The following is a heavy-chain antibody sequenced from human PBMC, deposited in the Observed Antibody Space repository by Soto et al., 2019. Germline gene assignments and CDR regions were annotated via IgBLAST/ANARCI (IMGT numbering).Heavy chain of an antibody. Sequence: QVQLVQSGAEVKKPGASVKVSCKASGYTFTSYAMHWVRQAPGQRLEWMGWINAGNGNTKYSQKFQGRVTITRDTTASTAYMELSSLRSEDTAVYYCARGTYYFDYWGQGTLVTVSS. CDR2: INAGNGNT. J-gene: IGHJ4*02. V-gene: IGHV1-3*01. D-gene: IGHD1-1*01. CDR1: GYTFTSYA. CDR3: ARGTYYFDY.